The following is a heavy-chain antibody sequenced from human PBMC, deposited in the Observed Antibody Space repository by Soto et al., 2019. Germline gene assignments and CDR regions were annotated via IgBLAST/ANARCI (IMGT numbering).Heavy chain of an antibody. Sequence: SVKVSCKASGFTFTSSAVQWVRQARGQRLEWIGWIVVGSGNTNYAQKFQERVTITRDMSTSTAYMELSSLRSEDTAVYYCGLVVDAYYYYGMDVWGQGTTVTVSS. CDR1: GFTFTSSA. J-gene: IGHJ6*02. CDR3: GLVVDAYYYYGMDV. CDR2: IVVGSGNT. V-gene: IGHV1-58*01. D-gene: IGHD3-9*01.